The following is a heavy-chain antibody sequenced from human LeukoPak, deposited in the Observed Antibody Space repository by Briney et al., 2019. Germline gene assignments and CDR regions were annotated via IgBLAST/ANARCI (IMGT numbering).Heavy chain of an antibody. Sequence: SETLSLTCAVYGGSFSGYYWSWIRQPPGKGLEWIGEINHSGSTNYNPSLKSRVTISVDTSKNQFSLKLSSATAADTAVYFCARQVYSNYYYYMDVWGKGTTVTVSS. CDR2: INHSGST. CDR1: GGSFSGYY. J-gene: IGHJ6*03. CDR3: ARQVYSNYYYYMDV. D-gene: IGHD4-11*01. V-gene: IGHV4-34*01.